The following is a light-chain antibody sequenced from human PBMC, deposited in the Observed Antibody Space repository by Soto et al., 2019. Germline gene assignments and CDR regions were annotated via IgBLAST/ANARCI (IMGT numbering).Light chain of an antibody. CDR3: QHYNSYSEA. V-gene: IGKV3-11*01. CDR1: QSVSNY. Sequence: ENVLTQSPATLSLSPGERATLSCRASQSVSNYVAWYQQKPGQAPRLLIYDASNRATGIPARFSGSGSGTDFTLTISSLEPEDFATYYCQHYNSYSEAFGQGTKVELK. CDR2: DAS. J-gene: IGKJ1*01.